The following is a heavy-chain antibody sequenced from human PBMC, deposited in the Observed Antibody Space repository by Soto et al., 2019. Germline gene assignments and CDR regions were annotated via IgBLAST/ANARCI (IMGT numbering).Heavy chain of an antibody. CDR2: INSDGSST. CDR3: AREVDDSSGYYEDY. D-gene: IGHD3-22*01. CDR1: GFTFSSHW. V-gene: IGHV3-74*01. J-gene: IGHJ4*02. Sequence: EVQLEESGGDLVQPGGSLRLSCAASGFTFSSHWMHWVRQAPGKGLVWVSRINSDGSSTTYADSVKGRFTISRDNAKNTLYLQMNSLRAEETAVYYCAREVDDSSGYYEDYWGQGTLVTVSS.